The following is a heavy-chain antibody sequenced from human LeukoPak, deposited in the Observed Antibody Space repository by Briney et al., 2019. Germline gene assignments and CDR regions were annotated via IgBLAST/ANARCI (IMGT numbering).Heavy chain of an antibody. Sequence: GGSLRLSCAASGFTFSDYWMHWVRQAPGKRLVWVSRINTDGSFTRYADSVQGRFTISRDTAKNTLFLQMNSLRAEDTAVYYCAREAKVGGALQYWGQGILVTVSS. V-gene: IGHV3-74*01. CDR1: GFTFSDYW. CDR3: AREAKVGGALQY. J-gene: IGHJ4*02. CDR2: INTDGSFT. D-gene: IGHD1-26*01.